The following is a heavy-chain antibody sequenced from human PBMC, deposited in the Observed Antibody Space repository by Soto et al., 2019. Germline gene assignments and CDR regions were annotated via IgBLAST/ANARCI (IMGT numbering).Heavy chain of an antibody. Sequence: QVQLQESGPGLVKPSQTLSLTCYVSGDSFSSGDYYWSWIRQTPGKGLEWIGYISHRGSTSYNPSFKSRISMSVDTSKNQFSLKLTSVTAADTALYFCARRAYCGANCYSVYFDHWGQGALVTVSS. CDR1: GDSFSSGDYY. J-gene: IGHJ4*02. V-gene: IGHV4-30-4*01. CDR2: ISHRGST. D-gene: IGHD2-21*02. CDR3: ARRAYCGANCYSVYFDH.